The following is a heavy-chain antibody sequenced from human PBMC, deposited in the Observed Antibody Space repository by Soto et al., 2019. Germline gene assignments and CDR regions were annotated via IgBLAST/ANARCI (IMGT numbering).Heavy chain of an antibody. D-gene: IGHD1-1*01. CDR3: TRETVAAKTGLDS. CDR2: ISVSDVFI. V-gene: IGHV3-23*01. Sequence: GGSLRLSCAASGFNVGAFAVNLVRQSPGKGLEWVAGISVSDVFIYYADSVRGRFSISRDASENILYLQMNSLRVDETALYYCTRETVAAKTGLDSWGPGTLVTVSS. J-gene: IGHJ4*02. CDR1: GFNVGAFA.